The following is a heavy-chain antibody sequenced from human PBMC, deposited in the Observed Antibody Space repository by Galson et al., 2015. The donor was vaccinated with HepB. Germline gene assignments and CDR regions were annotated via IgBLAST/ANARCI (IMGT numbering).Heavy chain of an antibody. CDR3: ARGGKGYYFDY. Sequence: ETLSLTCAVYGGSFSGFYWSWIRQPPGKGLEWIGEIKDSGSTNYNPSIKSRLTISVDTSKNQFSLRMNSVTAADTAVYYCARGGKGYYFDYWGQGTLVTVSS. CDR1: GGSFSGFY. CDR2: IKDSGST. J-gene: IGHJ4*02. V-gene: IGHV4-34*01.